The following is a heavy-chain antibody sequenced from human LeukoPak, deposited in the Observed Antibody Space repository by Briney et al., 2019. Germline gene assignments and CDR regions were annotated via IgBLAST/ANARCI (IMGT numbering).Heavy chain of an antibody. CDR3: ARGRPRYYGSGSFFY. CDR1: SGSISSGSYY. CDR2: IYTSGNT. D-gene: IGHD3-10*01. Sequence: SETLSLTCTVSSGSISSGSYYWSWIRQPAGKGLEWIGRIYTSGNTNYNPSLKSRVTISVDTSKNQSSLKLTSVTAADTAVYYCARGRPRYYGSGSFFYWGQGTLVTVSS. V-gene: IGHV4-61*02. J-gene: IGHJ4*02.